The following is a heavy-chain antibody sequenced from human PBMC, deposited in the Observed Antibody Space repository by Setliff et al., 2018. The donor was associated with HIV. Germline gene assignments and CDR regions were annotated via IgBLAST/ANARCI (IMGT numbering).Heavy chain of an antibody. CDR3: ARGTAYYNFWSGYSQDYYYYMDV. CDR1: GESFSGYY. D-gene: IGHD3-3*01. CDR2: INHSGST. J-gene: IGHJ6*03. V-gene: IGHV4-34*01. Sequence: SETLSLTCAVYGESFSGYYWSWIRQSPGKGLEWIGEINHSGSTKYNPSLKSRVTISVDTSKNQFSLKLSSVTAADTAVYYCARGTAYYNFWSGYSQDYYYYMDVWGKGTTVTVSS.